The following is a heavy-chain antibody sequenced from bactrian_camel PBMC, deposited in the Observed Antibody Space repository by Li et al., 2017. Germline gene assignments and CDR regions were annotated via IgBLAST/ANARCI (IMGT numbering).Heavy chain of an antibody. CDR1: GFTYSSYC. CDR3: AARGPYCYTKLSVADFTY. V-gene: IGHV3S1*01. CDR2: IYTGAGTT. D-gene: IGHD2*01. J-gene: IGHJ6*01. Sequence: HVQLVESGGGSVHGGGSLRLSCAISGFTYSSYCMAWLRQAPGMEREGVAVIYTGAGTTYYADSVKGRFTISQNDAKNTVYLQMNNLKPEDTAMYYCAARGPYCYTKLSVADFTYWGQGTQVTVS.